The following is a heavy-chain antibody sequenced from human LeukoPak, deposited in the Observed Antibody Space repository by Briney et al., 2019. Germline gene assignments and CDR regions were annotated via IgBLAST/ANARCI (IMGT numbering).Heavy chain of an antibody. CDR1: GFTFSSYG. CDR3: AKAPYGDYGPLGY. J-gene: IGHJ4*02. Sequence: GGSLRLSCAASGFTFSSYGMSGVRHAPGKGLDWVSAISGSGGLTYYADSVKGRFTISRDNSKNTLYLQMNSLRAEDTAVYYCAKAPYGDYGPLGYWGQGTLVTVSS. D-gene: IGHD4-17*01. CDR2: ISGSGGLT. V-gene: IGHV3-23*01.